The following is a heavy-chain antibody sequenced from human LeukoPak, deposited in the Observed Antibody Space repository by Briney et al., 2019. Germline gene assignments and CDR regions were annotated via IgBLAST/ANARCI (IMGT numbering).Heavy chain of an antibody. CDR2: ISYDGNNK. CDR3: AKSQGFGELSYFQH. D-gene: IGHD3-10*01. CDR1: GFAFSTYG. Sequence: GGSLRLSCAASGFAFSTYGMHWVRQAPGKGLEWVAVISYDGNNKYYADSVKGRFTISRDNSKNTLYLQMNSLRAEDTAVYYCAKSQGFGELSYFQHWGQGTLVTVSS. J-gene: IGHJ1*01. V-gene: IGHV3-30-3*02.